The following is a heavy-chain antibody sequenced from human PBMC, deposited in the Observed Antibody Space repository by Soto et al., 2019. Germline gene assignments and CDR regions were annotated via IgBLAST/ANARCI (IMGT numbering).Heavy chain of an antibody. J-gene: IGHJ2*01. CDR2: IKSKTDGGTT. V-gene: IGHV3-15*01. D-gene: IGHD2-2*01. CDR1: GFTFSNAW. Sequence: SGGSLRLSCAASGFTFSNAWMSWVRQAPGKGLEWVGRIKSKTDGGTTDYAAPVKGRFTISRDDSKNTLYLQMNSLKTEETAVYYCTTAPLRYCSSTSCYHWYFDLWGRGTLVTVSS. CDR3: TTAPLRYCSSTSCYHWYFDL.